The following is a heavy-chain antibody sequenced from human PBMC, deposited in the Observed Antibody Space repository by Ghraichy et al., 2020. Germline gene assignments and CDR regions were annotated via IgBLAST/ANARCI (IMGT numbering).Heavy chain of an antibody. CDR1: GGSFSGYY. Sequence: SETLSLTCAVYGGSFSGYYWSWIRQPPGKGLEWIGEINHSGSTNYNPSLKSRVTISVDTSKNQFSLKLSSVTAADTAVYYCARGGYCSSTSCSDFDYWGQGTLVTVSS. CDR3: ARGGYCSSTSCSDFDY. J-gene: IGHJ4*02. V-gene: IGHV4-34*01. CDR2: INHSGST. D-gene: IGHD2-2*01.